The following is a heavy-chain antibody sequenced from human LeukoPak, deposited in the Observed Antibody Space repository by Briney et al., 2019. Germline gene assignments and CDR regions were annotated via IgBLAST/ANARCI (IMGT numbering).Heavy chain of an antibody. CDR2: IYYTGST. V-gene: IGHV4-59*08. Sequence: PSETLSLTCTVSGGSISSYFWSWIRQPPGKGLEWIGYIYYTGSTTYNPLKSRVTISVDTSKNQFFLKLGSVTAADTAVYYCARLIGSSTVADYWGQGTLVTVSS. CDR1: GGSISSYF. CDR3: ARLIGSSTVADY. J-gene: IGHJ4*02. D-gene: IGHD1-14*01.